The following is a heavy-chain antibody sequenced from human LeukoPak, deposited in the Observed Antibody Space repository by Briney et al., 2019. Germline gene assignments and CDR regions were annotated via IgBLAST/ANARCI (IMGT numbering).Heavy chain of an antibody. CDR1: GYTFTSYG. Sequence: GASVKVSCKASGYTFTSYGISWVRQAPGQGLEWMGWINLNSGGTNYAQKFHGRGTMTRDTSISTDYMELSRLRSDDTAVYYCARATYDFWSGYPFDYWGQGTLVTVSS. J-gene: IGHJ4*02. D-gene: IGHD3-3*01. CDR3: ARATYDFWSGYPFDY. CDR2: INLNSGGT. V-gene: IGHV1-2*02.